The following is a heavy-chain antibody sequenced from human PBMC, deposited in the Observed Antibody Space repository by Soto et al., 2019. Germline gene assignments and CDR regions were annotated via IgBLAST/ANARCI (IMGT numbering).Heavy chain of an antibody. CDR3: ARLLAYYDFWSGTYYFDY. CDR1: GGSISSSSYY. CDR2: IYYSGST. D-gene: IGHD3-3*01. Sequence: SETLSLTCTVSGGSISSSSYYWGWIRQPPGKGLEWIGSIYYSGSTYYNPSLKSRVTISVDTSKNQFSLKLSSVTAADTAVYYCARLLAYYDFWSGTYYFDYWGQGTLVTVSS. J-gene: IGHJ4*02. V-gene: IGHV4-39*01.